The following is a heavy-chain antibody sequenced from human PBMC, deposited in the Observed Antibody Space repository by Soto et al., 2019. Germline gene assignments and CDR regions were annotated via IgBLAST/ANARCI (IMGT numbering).Heavy chain of an antibody. CDR1: GGSISSSSYY. J-gene: IGHJ4*02. CDR2: IYYSGST. Sequence: SETLSLTCTVSGGSISSSSYYWGWIRQPPGKGLEWIGYIYYSGSTNYNPSLKSRVTISVDTSKNQFSLKLSSVTAADTAVYYCARRYGPGFDYWGQGTLVTVSS. V-gene: IGHV4-61*05. CDR3: ARRYGPGFDY. D-gene: IGHD4-17*01.